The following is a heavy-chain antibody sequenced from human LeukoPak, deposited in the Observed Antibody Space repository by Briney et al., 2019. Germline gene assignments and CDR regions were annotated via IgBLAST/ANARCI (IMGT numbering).Heavy chain of an antibody. CDR2: IYDSGNT. CDR1: GGSIKNYF. CDR3: ARDSGPRSANWFDP. J-gene: IGHJ5*02. D-gene: IGHD6-25*01. Sequence: PSETLSLTCTVSGGSIKNYFWNWIRQPAGGGLEWIGRIYDSGNTNYNPSLKSRIIMSVDTSKNQFSLKLSSVTAADTAVYYCARDSGPRSANWFDPWGQGTLVTVSS. V-gene: IGHV4-4*07.